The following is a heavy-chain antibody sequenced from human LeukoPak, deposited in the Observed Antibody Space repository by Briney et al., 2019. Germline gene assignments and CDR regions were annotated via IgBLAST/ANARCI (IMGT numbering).Heavy chain of an antibody. CDR2: INPNSGGT. CDR1: GNTFTGYY. J-gene: IGHJ3*02. V-gene: IGHV1-2*02. D-gene: IGHD2-15*01. Sequence: GASVKVSCKASGNTFTGYYMHWVRQAPGQGLEWMGWINPNSGGTNFAQKFQGRVTMTRDTSISTAYMELSRLRSDDTAVYYCARTLASSGGSCYSCAFDIWGQGTMVTVSS. CDR3: ARTLASSGGSCYSCAFDI.